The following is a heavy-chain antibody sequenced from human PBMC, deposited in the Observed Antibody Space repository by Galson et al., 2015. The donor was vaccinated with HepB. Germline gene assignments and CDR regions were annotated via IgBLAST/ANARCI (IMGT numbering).Heavy chain of an antibody. Sequence: SVKVSCKAYGDTFSNNDISWVRQAPGQGLEWMGRIIPILGIANYAQKFQGRVTITADKSTSTAYMELSSLRSEDTAVYYCARDKSITMMGSYYYYYMDVWGKGTTVTVSS. CDR1: GDTFSNND. D-gene: IGHD3-22*01. CDR2: IIPILGIA. V-gene: IGHV1-69*04. J-gene: IGHJ6*03. CDR3: ARDKSITMMGSYYYYYMDV.